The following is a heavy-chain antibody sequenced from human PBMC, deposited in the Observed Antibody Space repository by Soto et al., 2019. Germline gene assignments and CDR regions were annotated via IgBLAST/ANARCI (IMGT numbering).Heavy chain of an antibody. CDR3: ARDVGSSGSSRWFDT. Sequence: PGGSLRLSCVASGFTLSNYGMHWVRQAPGKGLEWIALIWYEGTTKYSTDSMEGRFSISRDQSKSTLYLQVNSLRAEDTATYYCARDVGSSGSSRWFDTWGQGTLVTVSS. CDR1: GFTLSNYG. V-gene: IGHV3-33*01. J-gene: IGHJ5*02. D-gene: IGHD3-10*01. CDR2: IWYEGTTK.